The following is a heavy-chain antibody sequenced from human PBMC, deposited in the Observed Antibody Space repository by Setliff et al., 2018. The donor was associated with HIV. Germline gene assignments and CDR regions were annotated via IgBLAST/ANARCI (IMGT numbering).Heavy chain of an antibody. V-gene: IGHV3-53*01. CDR2: IYAGGTT. CDR3: AGGTGWLIDH. Sequence: LRLSCVVSGFSVTTAAMAWVRQAPGKGLDWVSVIYAGGTTKYADSVKGRFTFSRDDSKNTFFLQMNSLGVEDTAVYYCAGGTGWLIDHWGQGTLVTVSS. CDR1: GFSVTTAA. J-gene: IGHJ4*02. D-gene: IGHD5-12*01.